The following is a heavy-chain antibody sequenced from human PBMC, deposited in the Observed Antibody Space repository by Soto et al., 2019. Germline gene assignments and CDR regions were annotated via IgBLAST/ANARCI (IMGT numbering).Heavy chain of an antibody. Sequence: AASVKVSCKASGGTFSSYAISWVRQAPGQGLEWMGGIIPIFGTANYAQKFQGRVTITADESTNTAYMELSSLRSEDTAVYYCAREGVNDYGGNSGIDYWGQGTLVTVSS. J-gene: IGHJ4*02. CDR1: GGTFSSYA. CDR2: IIPIFGTA. V-gene: IGHV1-69*13. CDR3: AREGVNDYGGNSGIDY. D-gene: IGHD4-17*01.